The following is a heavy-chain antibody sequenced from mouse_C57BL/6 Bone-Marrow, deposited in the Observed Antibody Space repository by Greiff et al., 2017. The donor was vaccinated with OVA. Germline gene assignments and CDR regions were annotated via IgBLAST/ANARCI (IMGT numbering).Heavy chain of an antibody. J-gene: IGHJ2*01. CDR1: GYTFTDYY. V-gene: IGHV1-26*01. Sequence: VEPGASVQISCKASGYTFTDYYMNWVKQSHGKSLEWIGDINPNNGGTSYNQKFKGKATLTVDKSSSTAYMELRSLTSEDSAVYYCAPSNYGFDDWGQGTTLTVSS. CDR3: APSNYGFDD. CDR2: INPNNGGT. D-gene: IGHD2-5*01.